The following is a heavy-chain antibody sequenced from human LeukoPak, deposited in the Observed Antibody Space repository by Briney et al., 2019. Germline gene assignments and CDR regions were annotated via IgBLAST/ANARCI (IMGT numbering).Heavy chain of an antibody. CDR1: GFTFSDYY. CDR2: ISSSGSTI. Sequence: TGGSLRLSCAASGFTFSDYYMSWIRQAPGKGLEWVSYISSSGSTIYYADSVKGRFTISRDNAKNSLYLQMNSLRAEDTAVYYCARYCSSTSCYTGVLYYYYGMDVWGQGTTVTVSS. CDR3: ARYCSSTSCYTGVLYYYYGMDV. D-gene: IGHD2-2*02. J-gene: IGHJ6*02. V-gene: IGHV3-11*01.